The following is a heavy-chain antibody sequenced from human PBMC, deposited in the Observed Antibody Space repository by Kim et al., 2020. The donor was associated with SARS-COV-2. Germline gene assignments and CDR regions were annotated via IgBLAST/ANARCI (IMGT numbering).Heavy chain of an antibody. Sequence: GGSLRLSCAASGFTFTNYAMSWVRQAPGRGLEWVSTLSDGGAATYYADSVKGRFTISRDNSKNILYLQMNSLRADDTAVYYCGIGLWAAIPSTRYFDYLG. CDR2: LSDGGAAT. CDR1: GFTFTNYA. D-gene: IGHD1-26*01. CDR3: GIGLWAAIPSTRYFDY. J-gene: IGHJ4*01. V-gene: IGHV3-23*01.